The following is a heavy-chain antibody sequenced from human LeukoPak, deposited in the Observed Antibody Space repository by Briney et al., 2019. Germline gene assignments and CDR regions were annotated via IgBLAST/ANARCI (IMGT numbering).Heavy chain of an antibody. CDR3: AKEHYDGDHPHYDGGSVDS. CDR1: EYTFTDYY. D-gene: IGHD2-21*01. J-gene: IGHJ4*02. CDR2: INPKSGGRDT. V-gene: IGHV1-2*02. Sequence: GASVKVSCKALEYTFTDYYIHWVRQAPGQGLEWMGWINPKSGGRDTNYAQKFRGRVTMTTDTSISTAYMELSRLRSDDTAVYFCAKEHYDGDHPHYDGGSVDSWGQGTHITVSS.